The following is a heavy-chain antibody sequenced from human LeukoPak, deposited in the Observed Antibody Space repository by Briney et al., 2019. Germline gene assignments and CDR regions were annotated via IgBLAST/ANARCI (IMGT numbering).Heavy chain of an antibody. CDR1: GGSISSSTYY. Sequence: SETLSLTSTVSGGSISSSTYYWGWIRQPPGKGLEWIGGIYSSGSSYYNPSLRSRVTISVDTSKNQFSLKLSSVTAADTAVYYCARHGADIVVVPSGSIVYWGQGTLVTVSS. CDR2: IYSSGSS. J-gene: IGHJ4*02. CDR3: ARHGADIVVVPSGSIVY. D-gene: IGHD2-2*01. V-gene: IGHV4-39*01.